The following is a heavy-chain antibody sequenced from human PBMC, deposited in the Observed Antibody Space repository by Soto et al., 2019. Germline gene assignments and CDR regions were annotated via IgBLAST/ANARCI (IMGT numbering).Heavy chain of an antibody. CDR2: IYHSGST. J-gene: IGHJ5*02. V-gene: IGHV4-30-2*01. CDR3: DRAGAKRISEWPNWFDP. CDR1: GDSISSRGSS. D-gene: IGHD3-3*01. Sequence: SETLSLTCAVSGDSISSRGSSWAWIRQPPGKGLEWIGYIYHSGSTIYNPSLRSRVTISVDRSKNQFSLKVNSVTAADTAMYYCDRAGAKRISEWPNWFDPWGQGTLVTVSS.